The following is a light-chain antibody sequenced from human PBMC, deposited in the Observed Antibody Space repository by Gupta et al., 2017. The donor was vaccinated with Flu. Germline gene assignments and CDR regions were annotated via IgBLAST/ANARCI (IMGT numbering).Light chain of an antibody. CDR2: QVS. Sequence: DVVMTQSPLSLPVTLGQTASISCRSSHSLVDTNGNTYVDWFHQRPGQSPRRLIYQVSRRDSGVPDRFSGSGSDTDFTLNISGVEAEDLGMYYCLQNTQLPPTFGQGTKVEIQ. J-gene: IGKJ1*01. V-gene: IGKV2-30*01. CDR1: HSLVDTNGNTY. CDR3: LQNTQLPPT.